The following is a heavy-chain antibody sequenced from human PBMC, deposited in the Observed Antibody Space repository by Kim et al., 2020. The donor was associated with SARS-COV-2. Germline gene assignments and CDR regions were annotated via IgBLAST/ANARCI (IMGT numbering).Heavy chain of an antibody. V-gene: IGHV4-34*01. CDR3: ARPAGYSDPWYKYFQH. J-gene: IGHJ1*01. D-gene: IGHD5-12*01. CDR2: INHNGAT. Sequence: SETLSLTCAVYGGSFSGYYWSWVRQPPGKGLEWIGEINHNGATNYNPSLKSRVTLSVDRAKNQFSLKLTSVTAADTGVYYCARPAGYSDPWYKYFQHWGQGTLVTVSS. CDR1: GGSFSGYY.